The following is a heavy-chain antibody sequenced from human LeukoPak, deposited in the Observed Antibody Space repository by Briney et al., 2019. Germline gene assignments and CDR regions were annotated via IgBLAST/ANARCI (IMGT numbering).Heavy chain of an antibody. CDR2: ISYDGSNK. CDR1: GFTFSSYA. J-gene: IGHJ5*02. V-gene: IGHV3-30*04. D-gene: IGHD2-21*02. CDR3: ARGPGGDLRNWFDP. Sequence: PGGSLRLSCAASGFTFSSYAMHWVRQAPGKGLEWVAVISYDGSNKYYADSVKGRFTIFRDNSKNTLYLQMNSLRAEDTAVYYCARGPGGDLRNWFDPWGQGTLVTVSS.